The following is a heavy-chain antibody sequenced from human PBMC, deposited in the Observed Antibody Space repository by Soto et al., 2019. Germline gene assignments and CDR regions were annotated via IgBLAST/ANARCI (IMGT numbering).Heavy chain of an antibody. J-gene: IGHJ6*03. CDR3: ARVIRGDRLTSSSWIHYYYMDV. D-gene: IGHD6-13*01. CDR1: GFTFSSYW. Sequence: GGSLRLSCAASGFTFSSYWMSWVRQAPGKGLEWVANIKQDGSEKYYVDSVKGRFTISRDNAKNSLYLQMNSLRAEDTAVYYCARVIRGDRLTSSSWIHYYYMDVWGKGTTVTVSS. CDR2: IKQDGSEK. V-gene: IGHV3-7*01.